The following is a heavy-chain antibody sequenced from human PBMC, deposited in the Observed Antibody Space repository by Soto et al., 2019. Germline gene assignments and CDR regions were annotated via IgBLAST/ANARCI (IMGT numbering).Heavy chain of an antibody. D-gene: IGHD5-12*01. CDR2: INPSGGST. V-gene: IGHV1-46*01. Sequence: QVQLVQSGAEVKKPGASVKVSCKASGYTFTSYYMHWVRQAPGQGLEWMGIINPSGGSTSYAQKFQGRVXXTXDXXTSTVYMELSSLRSEDTAVYYCARARDGYNYWFDPWGQGTLVTVSS. CDR3: ARARDGYNYWFDP. CDR1: GYTFTSYY. J-gene: IGHJ5*02.